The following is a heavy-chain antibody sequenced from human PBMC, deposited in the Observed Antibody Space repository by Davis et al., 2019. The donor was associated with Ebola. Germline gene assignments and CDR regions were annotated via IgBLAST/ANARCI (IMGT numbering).Heavy chain of an antibody. V-gene: IGHV3-30*18. CDR3: AKDWSVSGSYVDY. CDR1: GFTFSSYG. CDR2: ISYDGSNK. D-gene: IGHD1-26*01. Sequence: GESLKISCAASGFTFSSYGMHWVRQAPGKGLEWVAVISYDGSNKYYADSVKGRFTISRDNSKNTLYLQMNSLRAEDTAVYYCAKDWSVSGSYVDYWGQGTLVTVSS. J-gene: IGHJ4*02.